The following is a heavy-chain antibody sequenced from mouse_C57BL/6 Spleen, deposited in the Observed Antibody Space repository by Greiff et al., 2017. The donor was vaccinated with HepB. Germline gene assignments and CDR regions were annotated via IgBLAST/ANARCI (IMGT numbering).Heavy chain of an antibody. CDR2: ISSGGSYT. CDR1: GFTFSSYG. CDR3: ARLGLWYFDV. V-gene: IGHV5-6*01. J-gene: IGHJ1*03. D-gene: IGHD4-1*01. Sequence: EVKLVESGGDLVKPGGSLKLSCAASGFTFSSYGMSWVRQTPDKRLEWVATISSGGSYTYYPDSVKGRFTISRDNAKNTLYLQMSSLKSEDTAMYYCARLGLWYFDVWGTGTTVTVSS.